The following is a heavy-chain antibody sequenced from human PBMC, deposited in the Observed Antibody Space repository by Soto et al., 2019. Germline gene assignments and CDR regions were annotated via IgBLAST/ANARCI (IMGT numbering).Heavy chain of an antibody. V-gene: IGHV3-11*01. CDR1: GFTFSDYY. J-gene: IGHJ4*02. Sequence: PGGSLRLSCAASGFTFSDYYMSWIRQAPGKGLEWVSYISSSGSTIYYADSVKGRFTISRDNAKNSLYLQMNSLRAEDTAVYYCARYDGEGSGWPSYGTYFDYWGQGTLVTVSS. CDR2: ISSSGSTI. CDR3: ARYDGEGSGWPSYGTYFDY. D-gene: IGHD6-19*01.